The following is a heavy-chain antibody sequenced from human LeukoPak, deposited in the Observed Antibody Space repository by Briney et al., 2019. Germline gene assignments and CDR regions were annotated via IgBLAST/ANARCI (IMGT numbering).Heavy chain of an antibody. CDR2: IYYTGST. CDR3: ANYGGSSRPLDY. J-gene: IGHJ4*02. V-gene: IGHV4-59*01. Sequence: PSETLSLTCTVSGGSISTYYWSWIRQPPGKGLEWIGYIYYTGSTNYSPSLKSRVTISVDTSKNQFSLKLSSVTAADTAVYYCANYGGSSRPLDYWGQGTLVTVSS. CDR1: GGSISTYY. D-gene: IGHD4-23*01.